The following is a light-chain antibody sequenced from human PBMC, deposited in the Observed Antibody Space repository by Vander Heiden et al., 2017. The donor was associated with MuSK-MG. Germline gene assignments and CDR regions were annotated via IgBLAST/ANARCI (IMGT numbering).Light chain of an antibody. CDR3: QQSSNCPFT. Sequence: DNQMAQSPSSLSASVGDRVTITCRASQDIVNYLNCYQQKPAKAPNLLIYAASTLQSGVPSRFRGSGSGTDFTLTISSLQPEDSATYYCQQSSNCPFTFGPGTKVDIK. J-gene: IGKJ3*01. CDR2: AAS. V-gene: IGKV1-39*01. CDR1: QDIVNY.